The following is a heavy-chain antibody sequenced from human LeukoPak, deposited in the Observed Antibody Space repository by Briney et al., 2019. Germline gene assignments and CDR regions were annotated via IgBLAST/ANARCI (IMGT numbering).Heavy chain of an antibody. CDR2: INPNSGGT. CDR3: ARVQGRKQWLVRINYFDY. V-gene: IGHV1-2*02. CDR1: GYTFTSYG. J-gene: IGHJ4*02. D-gene: IGHD6-19*01. Sequence: ASVKVSCKASGYTFTSYGISWVRQAPGQGLEWMGWINPNSGGTNYAQKFQGRVTMTRDTSISTAYMELSRLRSDDTAVYYCARVQGRKQWLVRINYFDYWGQGTLVTVSS.